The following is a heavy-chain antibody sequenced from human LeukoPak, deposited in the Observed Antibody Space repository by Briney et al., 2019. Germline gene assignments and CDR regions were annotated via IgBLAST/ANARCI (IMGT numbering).Heavy chain of an antibody. CDR3: ARENLHYDFWSGYYPTFDY. Sequence: GGSLRLSCAASGFTFSIYWMSWVRQAPGKGLEWVANIKQDGSEKYYVDSVKGRFTISRDNAKNSLYLQMNSLRAEDTAVYYCARENLHYDFWSGYYPTFDYWGQGTLVTVSS. J-gene: IGHJ4*02. CDR1: GFTFSIYW. D-gene: IGHD3-3*01. V-gene: IGHV3-7*01. CDR2: IKQDGSEK.